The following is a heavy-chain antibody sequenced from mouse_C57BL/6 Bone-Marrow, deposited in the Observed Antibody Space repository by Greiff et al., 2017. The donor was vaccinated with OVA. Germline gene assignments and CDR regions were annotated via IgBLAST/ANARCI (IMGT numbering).Heavy chain of an antibody. J-gene: IGHJ4*01. CDR3: AKPPHYYGYAMDY. CDR2: INPGSGGT. CDR1: GYAFTNYL. D-gene: IGHD1-1*01. Sequence: QVQLQQSGAELVRPGTSVKVSCKASGYAFTNYLIEWVKQRPGQGLEWIGVINPGSGGTNYNEKFKGKATLTADKSSSTAYMPLSSRTSEDAAVYFCAKPPHYYGYAMDYWGQGTAVTVSS. V-gene: IGHV1-54*01.